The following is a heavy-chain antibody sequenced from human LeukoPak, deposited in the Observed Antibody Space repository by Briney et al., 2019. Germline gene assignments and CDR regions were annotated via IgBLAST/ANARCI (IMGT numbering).Heavy chain of an antibody. V-gene: IGHV4-34*01. CDR3: ARFFWSGYYVDY. CDR2: INHSGST. CDR1: GGSFSGYY. Sequence: SETLSLTCAVYGGSFSGYYWSWIRQPPGKGLEWIGEINHSGSTNYNPSLKSRVTISVDTSKNQFSLKLSSVTAADTAVYYCARFFWSGYYVDYWGQGTLVTVSS. J-gene: IGHJ4*02. D-gene: IGHD3-3*01.